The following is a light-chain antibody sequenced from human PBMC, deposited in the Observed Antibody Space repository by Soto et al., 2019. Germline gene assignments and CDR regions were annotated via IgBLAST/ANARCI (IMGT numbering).Light chain of an antibody. CDR3: MQALQTPGT. J-gene: IGKJ1*01. V-gene: IGKV2-28*01. CDR2: LGS. Sequence: DIVMTQSPLSLPVTPGEPASISCRSSQSLLHSNGYNYLDWYLQKPGQSPQLLIYLGSNRASGVPDRFGGSGSGTDFTLKISRVGAEDVGVYYCMQALQTPGTFGQGTKVEIK. CDR1: QSLLHSNGYNY.